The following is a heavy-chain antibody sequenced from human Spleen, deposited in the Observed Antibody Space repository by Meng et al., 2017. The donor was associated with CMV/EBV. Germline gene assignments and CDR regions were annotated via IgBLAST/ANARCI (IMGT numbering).Heavy chain of an antibody. CDR3: ARDPIRRGLDY. D-gene: IGHD3-10*01. V-gene: IGHV3-7*01. CDR1: GFTFSDHY. CDR2: IKQDGSEK. J-gene: IGHJ4*02. Sequence: GGSLRLSCAASGFTFSDHYMDWVRQAPGKGLEWVANIKQDGSEKYYVDSVKGRFTISRDNAKNSLYLQMNSLRAEDTAVYYCARDPIRRGLDYWGQGTLVTVSS.